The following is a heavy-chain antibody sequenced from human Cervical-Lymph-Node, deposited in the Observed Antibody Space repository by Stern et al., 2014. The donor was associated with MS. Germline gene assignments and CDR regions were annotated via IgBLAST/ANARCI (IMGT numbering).Heavy chain of an antibody. CDR1: GDSITHYY. CDR2: IYHSGSA. Sequence: QLQPQESGPGLVKPSETLSLTCTVSGDSITHYYWTWIRQPPGKGLEWIGYIYHSGSANHNPSLKSRVTISVDTSKNQFSLKLSSVTAADTAVYYCARVRHFDILTGYYGIFDCWGQGTLVTVSS. V-gene: IGHV4-59*01. J-gene: IGHJ4*02. D-gene: IGHD3-9*01. CDR3: ARVRHFDILTGYYGIFDC.